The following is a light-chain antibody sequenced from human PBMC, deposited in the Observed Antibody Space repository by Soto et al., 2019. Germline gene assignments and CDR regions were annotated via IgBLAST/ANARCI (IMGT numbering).Light chain of an antibody. CDR1: QSFSTN. J-gene: IGKJ1*01. CDR2: GAS. CDR3: QPHSTSAGT. V-gene: IGKV3-15*01. Sequence: VSGGSVDPGGCRASQSFSTNLAWYQQKPGQAPRLLIYGASTRATGIPARFSGSEPGTAFTLTIRCRHSDYSAVSYCQPHSTSAGTYAQGTKVDI.